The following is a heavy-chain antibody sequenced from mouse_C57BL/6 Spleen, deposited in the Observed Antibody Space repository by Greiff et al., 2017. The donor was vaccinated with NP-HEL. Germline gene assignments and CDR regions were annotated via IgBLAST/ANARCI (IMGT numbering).Heavy chain of an antibody. CDR2: IWGVGST. J-gene: IGHJ3*01. D-gene: IGHD4-1*01. CDR1: GFSLTSYG. V-gene: IGHV2-6*01. CDR3: ASGGEAGTWFAY. Sequence: QVQLQQSGPGLVAPSQSLSNTCTVSGFSLTSYGVDWVRQSPGKGLEWLGVIWGVGSTNYNSALKSRLSISKDNSKSQVFLKMNSLQTDDTAMYYCASGGEAGTWFAYWGQGTLVTVSA.